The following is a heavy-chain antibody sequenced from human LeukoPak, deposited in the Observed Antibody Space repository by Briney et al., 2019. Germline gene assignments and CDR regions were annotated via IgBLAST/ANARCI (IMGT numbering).Heavy chain of an antibody. V-gene: IGHV3-48*01. CDR2: ISASRDIT. J-gene: IGHJ5*02. CDR3: ARDIFRRDGRISSPNWFDP. D-gene: IGHD3-3*02. CDR1: GFNYSSYT. Sequence: GGSLRLSCAASGFNYSSYTMNWVRQAPGMGLEWLSYISASRDITYYADSVKGRFTISRDNAKNSLYLQMNSLRAEDTAVYYCARDIFRRDGRISSPNWFDPWGQGTLVTVSS.